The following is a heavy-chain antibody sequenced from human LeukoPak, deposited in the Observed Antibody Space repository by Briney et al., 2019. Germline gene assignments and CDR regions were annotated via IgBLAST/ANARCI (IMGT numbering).Heavy chain of an antibody. V-gene: IGHV4-59*08. CDR2: IYYSGST. Sequence: PSETLSLTCTVSGGSISSYYWSWIRQPPGKGLEWIGYIYYSGSTNYNPSLKSRVTISVDTSKNQFSLKLSSVTAADTAVYYWARLKEEYSRGPNFDYWGQGTLVTVSS. CDR3: ARLKEEYSRGPNFDY. D-gene: IGHD6-6*01. J-gene: IGHJ4*02. CDR1: GGSISSYY.